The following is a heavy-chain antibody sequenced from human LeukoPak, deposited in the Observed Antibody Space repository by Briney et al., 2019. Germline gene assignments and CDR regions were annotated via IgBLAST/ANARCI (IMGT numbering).Heavy chain of an antibody. Sequence: GGSLRLSCAASGFTFSSYSMNWVRQAPGKGLEWVSSISSSSSYIYYADSVKGRFTISRDNSKNTLYLQMNSLRAEDTAVYYCAKVDYSSTSCWLPDYWGQGTLVTVSS. CDR1: GFTFSSYS. D-gene: IGHD2-2*01. J-gene: IGHJ4*02. V-gene: IGHV3-21*01. CDR2: ISSSSSYI. CDR3: AKVDYSSTSCWLPDY.